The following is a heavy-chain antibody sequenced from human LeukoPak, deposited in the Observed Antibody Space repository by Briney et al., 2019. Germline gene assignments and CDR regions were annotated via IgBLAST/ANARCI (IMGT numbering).Heavy chain of an antibody. J-gene: IGHJ4*02. CDR1: GFTFSSYG. D-gene: IGHD6-19*01. V-gene: IGHV3-30*02. Sequence: GGSLRLSCAASGFTFSSYGMHWVRQAPGKGLEWVAFIRYDGSNKYYADSVKGRFTISRDNPKNTLYLQMNSLRAEGTAVYYCAKDREPYSSGWSFDYWGQGTLVTVSS. CDR3: AKDREPYSSGWSFDY. CDR2: IRYDGSNK.